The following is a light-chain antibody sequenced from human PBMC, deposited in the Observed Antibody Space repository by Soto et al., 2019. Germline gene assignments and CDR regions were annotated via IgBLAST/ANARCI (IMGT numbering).Light chain of an antibody. CDR3: QQSYSTPRT. Sequence: DIQMTQSPFSLSTSVGDRVTITCRASQSIVSHLNWYQQKPGKAPKLLIYGASSLQSGVPSRFTGSGSGTDFTLTISSLQPEDCATYYCQQSYSTPRTFGQGTKVEIK. CDR2: GAS. V-gene: IGKV1-39*01. CDR1: QSIVSH. J-gene: IGKJ1*01.